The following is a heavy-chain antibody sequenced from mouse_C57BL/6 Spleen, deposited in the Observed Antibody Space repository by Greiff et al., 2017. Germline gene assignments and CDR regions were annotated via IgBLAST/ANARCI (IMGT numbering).Heavy chain of an antibody. J-gene: IGHJ1*03. CDR2: IWRGGST. CDR1: GFSLTSYG. D-gene: IGHD1-1*01. CDR3: AIPYYGSSYWYFDV. V-gene: IGHV2-5*01. Sequence: VKLMESGPGLVQPSQSLSITCTVSGFSLTSYGVHWVRQSPGKGLEWLGVIWRGGSTDYNAAFMSRLSITKDNSKSQVFFKMNSLQADDTAIYYCAIPYYGSSYWYFDVWGTGTTVTVSS.